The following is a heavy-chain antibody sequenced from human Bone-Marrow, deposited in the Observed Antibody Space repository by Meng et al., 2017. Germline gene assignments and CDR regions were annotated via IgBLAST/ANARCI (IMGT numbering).Heavy chain of an antibody. D-gene: IGHD6-19*01. CDR2: IYPGDSDT. J-gene: IGHJ4*02. Sequence: GGFLRPSGKGSGYSFTSDWIGWVRPLPGKGLEWMGIIYPGDSDTRYSPSFQGQVTISADKSISTAYLQWSSLKVSDTAMYYCARQPGRIAVAGYAFDYWGQRTLVTVSS. CDR1: GYSFTSDW. CDR3: ARQPGRIAVAGYAFDY. V-gene: IGHV5-51*01.